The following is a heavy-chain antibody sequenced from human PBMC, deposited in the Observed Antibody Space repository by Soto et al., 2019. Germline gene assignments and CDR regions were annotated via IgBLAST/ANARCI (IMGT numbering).Heavy chain of an antibody. J-gene: IGHJ6*02. D-gene: IGHD2-2*01. CDR3: ARASADIVVAPGATEGYGMDV. CDR2: INAGDGNT. Sequence: ASVKIFCKASGDTFTTYEMHWVRQAPGQRLEGMGWINAGDGNTKYSQKFQGRVTIIRDTSASTAYMELSSVRSEDAAVYYCARASADIVVAPGATEGYGMDVWGQGTTVTVSS. CDR1: GDTFTTYE. V-gene: IGHV1-3*01.